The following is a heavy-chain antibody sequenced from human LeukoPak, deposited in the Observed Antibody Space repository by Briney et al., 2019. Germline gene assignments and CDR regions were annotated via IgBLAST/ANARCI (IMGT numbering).Heavy chain of an antibody. J-gene: IGHJ3*02. V-gene: IGHV3-21*01. D-gene: IGHD6-19*01. CDR3: ARDQPPGIAVAGTDAFDI. CDR1: GFTFSSYS. Sequence: PGGSLRLSCAASGFTFSSYSMNWVRQAPGKGLEWVSSTSSSSSYIYYADSVKGRFTISRDNAKNSLYLQMNSLRAEDTAVYYCARDQPPGIAVAGTDAFDIWGQGTMVTVSS. CDR2: TSSSSSYI.